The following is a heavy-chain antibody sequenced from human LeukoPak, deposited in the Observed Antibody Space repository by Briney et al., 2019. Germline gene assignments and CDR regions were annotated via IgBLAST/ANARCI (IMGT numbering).Heavy chain of an antibody. Sequence: SETLSLTCAVSGGSISSSNWWSWVRQPPGKGLEWIGEIYHSGSTNYNPSLKSRVTISVDTSKNQFSLKLSSVTAADTAVYYCARVNYDFWSGYCTGINRWGQGTLVTVSS. D-gene: IGHD3-3*01. CDR3: ARVNYDFWSGYCTGINR. V-gene: IGHV4-4*02. J-gene: IGHJ4*02. CDR1: GGSISSSNW. CDR2: IYHSGST.